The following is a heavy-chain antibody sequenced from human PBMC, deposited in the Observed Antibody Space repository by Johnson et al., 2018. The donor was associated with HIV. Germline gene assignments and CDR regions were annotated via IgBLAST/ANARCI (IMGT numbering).Heavy chain of an antibody. V-gene: IGHV3-30*02. D-gene: IGHD3-22*01. J-gene: IGHJ3*02. CDR3: ARGFVRISMILVADAFDM. CDR1: GFIFSSYG. Sequence: QEQLVESGGGVVQPGGSLRLSCAASGFIFSSYGMHWVRQAPGKGLEWVAFIRYDGSNKYYADSVKGRFTISRDNAKNSLYLQMNSLRAEDTALYFCARGFVRISMILVADAFDMWGQGTMVTVSS. CDR2: IRYDGSNK.